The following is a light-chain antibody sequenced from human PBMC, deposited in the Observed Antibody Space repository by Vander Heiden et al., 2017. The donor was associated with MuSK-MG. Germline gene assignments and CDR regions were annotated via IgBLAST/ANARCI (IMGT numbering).Light chain of an antibody. CDR3: QQRSNWPPYT. Sequence: EIVLPQSPATLSLSPGERATLSCRASQSVSSYLAWYQQKPGEAPRLLIYDASNRATGIPARFSGSGSGTDFTLIISSLEPEDFAVYYCQQRSNWPPYTFGQGTKLEIK. CDR2: DAS. CDR1: QSVSSY. J-gene: IGKJ2*01. V-gene: IGKV3-11*01.